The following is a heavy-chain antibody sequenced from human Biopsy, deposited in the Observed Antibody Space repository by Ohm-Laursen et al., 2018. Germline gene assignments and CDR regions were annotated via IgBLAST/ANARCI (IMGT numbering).Heavy chain of an antibody. D-gene: IGHD3-10*01. J-gene: IGHJ6*02. Sequence: SLRLSCAASGFTFSSYWMHWVRQAPGKGLVWVARINSDGSYTTNVDSVKGRFTISRDNAKNTLFLQMNSLSTEDTAVHYCARDRYYGSESYYSHYNMDVWGQGTTVSVSS. CDR3: ARDRYYGSESYYSHYNMDV. CDR1: GFTFSSYW. CDR2: INSDGSYT. V-gene: IGHV3-74*03.